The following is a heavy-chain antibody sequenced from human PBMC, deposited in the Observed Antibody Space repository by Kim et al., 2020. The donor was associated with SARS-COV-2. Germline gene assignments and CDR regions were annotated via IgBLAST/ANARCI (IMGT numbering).Heavy chain of an antibody. CDR3: ARSAHDGFDI. CDR2: ET. J-gene: IGHJ3*02. V-gene: IGHV3-13*01. Sequence: ETHYPGYVKCRFTISSENAKNSFSLQMTSLRAGDTAVYYCARSAHDGFDIWGQGTMGTVSS.